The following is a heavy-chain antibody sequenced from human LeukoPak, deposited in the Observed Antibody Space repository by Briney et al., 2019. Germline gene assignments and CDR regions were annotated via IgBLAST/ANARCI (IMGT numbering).Heavy chain of an antibody. Sequence: PGGSLRLSCAASGFTVSTDFMKWVRQVPGKGLEWVSMIHSGDRTYYAASVEGRFTISRDTSKNTLYLQMNSLRAEDTAVYYCAKGLDGSGSYSPLDYWGQGTLVTVSS. V-gene: IGHV3-53*01. J-gene: IGHJ4*02. CDR2: IHSGDRT. D-gene: IGHD3-10*01. CDR1: GFTVSTDF. CDR3: AKGLDGSGSYSPLDY.